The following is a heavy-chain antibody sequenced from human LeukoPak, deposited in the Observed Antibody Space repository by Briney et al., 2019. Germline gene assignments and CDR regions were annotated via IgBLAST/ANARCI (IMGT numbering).Heavy chain of an antibody. CDR1: GFTFRSYW. J-gene: IGHJ6*02. Sequence: PGGSLRLSCAASGFTFRSYWMYWVRQAPGKGLVWVSRINSDGSSINYADSVKGRFTISRDNAKNTLYLQMNSLRAEDSAVYYCARDAVDTANAVWGQGTTVTVSS. D-gene: IGHD5-18*01. V-gene: IGHV3-74*01. CDR2: INSDGSSI. CDR3: ARDAVDTANAV.